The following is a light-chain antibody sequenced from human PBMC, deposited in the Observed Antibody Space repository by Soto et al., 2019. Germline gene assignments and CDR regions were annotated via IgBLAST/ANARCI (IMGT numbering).Light chain of an antibody. CDR3: QQSYTTPYT. J-gene: IGKJ2*01. V-gene: IGKV1-39*01. Sequence: DIQMTQSPSSLSASVGDSVTVTCRASQSIGTYVNWYQQKPGKAPYLLIYAASRLQSGVPSKFSGSGSGTDFTLPISSLQPEDFATYYCQQSYTTPYTFGQGTNLEIK. CDR2: AAS. CDR1: QSIGTY.